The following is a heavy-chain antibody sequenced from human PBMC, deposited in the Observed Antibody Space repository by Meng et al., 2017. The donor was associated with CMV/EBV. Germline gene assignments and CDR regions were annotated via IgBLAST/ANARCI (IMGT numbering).Heavy chain of an antibody. V-gene: IGHV3-30*03. CDR1: GFMFSDYG. Sequence: QVHLAGSGGGVGQPGRYLRLSCAVSGFMFSDYGMHWVRQAPGKAPEWVAFILKDGSDKFYRDSVKGRFTISRDPGKNTLYLQMDSLRPEDTAIYYCVRDGDSSNWPLDYWGQGTLVTVSS. D-gene: IGHD6-13*01. CDR2: ILKDGSDK. CDR3: VRDGDSSNWPLDY. J-gene: IGHJ4*02.